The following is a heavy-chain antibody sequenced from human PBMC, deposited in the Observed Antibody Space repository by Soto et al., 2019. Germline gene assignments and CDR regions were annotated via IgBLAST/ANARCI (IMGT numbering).Heavy chain of an antibody. Sequence: KGLEWVSLISWDGGSTYYADSVKGRFTISRDNSKNSLYLQMNSLRTEDTALYYCAKDNGMRSPRSLGNWGQGTLVTVSS. CDR3: AKDNGMRSPRSLGN. V-gene: IGHV3-43*01. D-gene: IGHD1-20*01. CDR2: ISWDGGST. J-gene: IGHJ4*02.